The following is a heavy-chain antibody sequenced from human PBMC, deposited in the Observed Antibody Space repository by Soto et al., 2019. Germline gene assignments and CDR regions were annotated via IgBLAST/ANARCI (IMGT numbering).Heavy chain of an antibody. V-gene: IGHV4-30-2*01. J-gene: IGHJ3*02. CDR1: DGSLSSSGYS. Sequence: SETLSLTYAVSDGSLSSSGYSWRWIRQPPGKGLEWIGFIYQSGSTYYNPSLKSRATMSLDRPKNQFSLKLSSVTAADTAVYHCARELLFYDSDGFSWDDAFDIWGRGTMVTVS. D-gene: IGHD3-22*01. CDR2: IYQSGST. CDR3: ARELLFYDSDGFSWDDAFDI.